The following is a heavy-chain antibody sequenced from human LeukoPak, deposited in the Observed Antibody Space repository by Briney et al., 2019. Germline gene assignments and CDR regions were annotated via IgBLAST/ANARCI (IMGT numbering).Heavy chain of an antibody. Sequence: PSETLSLTCTVSGGSISSSGYYWGWIRQPPGKGLEWIASIYYSGSTYYDPSLKSRVTISVDTSKNQLSLKLSSLTAADTAVYYCARHEYSGSYYGLSWFDPWGQGTLVTVSS. J-gene: IGHJ5*02. CDR2: IYYSGST. CDR3: ARHEYSGSYYGLSWFDP. CDR1: GGSISSSGYY. D-gene: IGHD1-26*01. V-gene: IGHV4-39*01.